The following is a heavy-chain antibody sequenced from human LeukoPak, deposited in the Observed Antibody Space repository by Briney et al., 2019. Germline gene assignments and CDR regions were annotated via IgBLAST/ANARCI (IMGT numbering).Heavy chain of an antibody. Sequence: SETLSLTCTVSGASISGYYWTWIRQAPGKGLEWIGYIYHSGSTKHNPSLKSRVTISADTSKNQLSLKLSSVTAADTAMYYRARHAGQWFGERIDFWGQGTMVTVSS. V-gene: IGHV4-59*08. J-gene: IGHJ3*01. CDR2: IYHSGST. CDR3: ARHAGQWFGERIDF. D-gene: IGHD3-10*01. CDR1: GASISGYY.